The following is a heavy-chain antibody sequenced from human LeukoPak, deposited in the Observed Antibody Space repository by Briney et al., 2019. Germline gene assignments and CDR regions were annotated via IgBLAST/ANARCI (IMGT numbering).Heavy chain of an antibody. CDR2: IYNTGST. J-gene: IGHJ5*02. CDR3: ARLRYCTNGVCP. Sequence: SETLSLTCSVSGGSISSYYWSWIRQPAGKGLEWIGRIYNTGSTNYNPSLKSRVTISVDTSKNQFSLKLSSVTAADTAVYYCARLRYCTNGVCPWGQGTLVTVSS. CDR1: GGSISSYY. V-gene: IGHV4-4*07. D-gene: IGHD2-8*01.